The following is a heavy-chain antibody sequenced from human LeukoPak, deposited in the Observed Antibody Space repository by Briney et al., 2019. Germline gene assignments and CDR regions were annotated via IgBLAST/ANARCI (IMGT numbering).Heavy chain of an antibody. Sequence: SETLSLTCTVSGGSISSGDYYWSWIRQPPGKGLEWIGDIYYSGSTYYNPSLKSRVTISVDTSKNQFSLKLSSVTAADTAVYYCARGPPYYYYYGMDVWGQGTTATVSS. CDR2: IYYSGST. V-gene: IGHV4-30-4*01. CDR1: GGSISSGDYY. J-gene: IGHJ6*02. CDR3: ARGPPYYYYYGMDV.